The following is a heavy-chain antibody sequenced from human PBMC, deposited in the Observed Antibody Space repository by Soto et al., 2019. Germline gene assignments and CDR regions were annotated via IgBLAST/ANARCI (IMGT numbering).Heavy chain of an antibody. Sequence: PGGPLRPSSASSGVAFTDTWMSWVRQAPGKGLEWIARIKSKREGGTIDYAAPVKGRFTISRDDSRKMVFLQMNSLKIEDTAVYYCTTDPRYWGQGT. D-gene: IGHD3-16*02. V-gene: IGHV3-15*01. CDR2: IKSKREGGTI. CDR3: TTDPRY. CDR1: GVAFTDTW. J-gene: IGHJ4*02.